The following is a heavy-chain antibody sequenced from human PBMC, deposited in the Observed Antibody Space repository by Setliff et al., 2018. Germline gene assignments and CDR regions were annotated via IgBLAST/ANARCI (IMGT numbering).Heavy chain of an antibody. V-gene: IGHV5-51*01. J-gene: IGHJ5*02. CDR2: IYPGDSIT. CDR1: GYSFSTCW. CDR3: ARHPYYYGSGTYLDNNNRWFDP. Sequence: GESLKISCKGSGYSFSTCWIGWVRQMPGKGLEWMGIIYPGDSITRYSPSFQGQVTISVDKSINTAYLQWSSLRASDTAIYYSARHPYYYGSGTYLDNNNRWFDPWGQGTLVTVSS. D-gene: IGHD3-10*01.